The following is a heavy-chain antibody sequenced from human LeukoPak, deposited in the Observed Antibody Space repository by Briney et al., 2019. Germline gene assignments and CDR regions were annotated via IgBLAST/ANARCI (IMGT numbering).Heavy chain of an antibody. CDR3: AKVSEPLTVVTPPSYFDY. J-gene: IGHJ4*02. Sequence: GGSLRLSCAASGFTFSSDAMNWVRQAPGKGLEWVSAISGSGGSTYYADSVKGRFTISRDNSKNTLYLQMNSLRAEDTAVYYCAKVSEPLTVVTPPSYFDYWGQGTLVTVSS. CDR2: ISGSGGST. V-gene: IGHV3-23*01. CDR1: GFTFSSDA. D-gene: IGHD4-23*01.